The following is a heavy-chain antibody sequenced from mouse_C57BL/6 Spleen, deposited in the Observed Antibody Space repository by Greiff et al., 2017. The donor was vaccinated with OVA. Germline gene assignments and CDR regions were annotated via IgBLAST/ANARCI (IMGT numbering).Heavy chain of an antibody. V-gene: IGHV1-54*01. CDR1: GYAFTNYL. J-gene: IGHJ2*01. CDR2: INPGSGGT. CDR3: ARGGYGSSYDYFDY. Sequence: QVQLQQSGAELVRPGTSVKVSCKASGYAFTNYLIEWVKQRPGQGLEWIGVINPGSGGTNYNEKFKGKATLTADKSSSTAYMQLSSLTSEDSSFYFCARGGYGSSYDYFDYWGQGTTLTVSS. D-gene: IGHD1-1*01.